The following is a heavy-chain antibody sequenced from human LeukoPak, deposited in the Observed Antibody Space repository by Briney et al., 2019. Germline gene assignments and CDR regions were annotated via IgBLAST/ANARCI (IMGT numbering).Heavy chain of an antibody. J-gene: IGHJ6*03. V-gene: IGHV1-2*06. CDR3: ASGIAAAGMGYYYMDV. Sequence: GASVKVSCKASGYTFTGYYMHWVRQAPGQGLELMGRINPNSGGTNYAQKFQGRVTMTRDTSISTAYMELSRLRSDDTAVYYCASGIAAAGMGYYYMDVWGKGTTVTVSS. CDR2: INPNSGGT. CDR1: GYTFTGYY. D-gene: IGHD6-13*01.